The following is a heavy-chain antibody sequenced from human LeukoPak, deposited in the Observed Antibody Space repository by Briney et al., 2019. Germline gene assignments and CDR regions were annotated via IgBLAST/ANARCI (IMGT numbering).Heavy chain of an antibody. Sequence: GGSLRLSCVVSGFTFSSYSMNWVRQAPGKGLEWVSYISSSSSTIYYADSVKGRFTISRDNAKNSLYLQMGSLRAEDMAVYYCARVGIYFFWDYWGRGTLVIVSS. CDR3: ARVGIYFFWDY. D-gene: IGHD1-26*01. CDR2: ISSSSSTI. CDR1: GFTFSSYS. J-gene: IGHJ4*02. V-gene: IGHV3-48*01.